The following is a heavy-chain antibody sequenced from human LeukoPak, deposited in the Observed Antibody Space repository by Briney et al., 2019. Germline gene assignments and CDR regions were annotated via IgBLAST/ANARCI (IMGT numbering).Heavy chain of an antibody. J-gene: IGHJ4*02. CDR1: GGSVSSGSYY. Sequence: SETLSLTCTVSGGSVSSGSYYWSWIRQPPGKGLEWIGYIYYSGSTNYNPSLKSRVTISVDTSKNQFSLKLSSVTAADTAVYYCARGGDTAMDYWGQGTLVTVSS. V-gene: IGHV4-61*01. D-gene: IGHD5-18*01. CDR2: IYYSGST. CDR3: ARGGDTAMDY.